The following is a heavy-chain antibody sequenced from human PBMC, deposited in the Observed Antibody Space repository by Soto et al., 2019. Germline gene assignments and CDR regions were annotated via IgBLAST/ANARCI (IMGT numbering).Heavy chain of an antibody. D-gene: IGHD2-21*01. CDR2: ISYDGSNK. V-gene: IGHV3-30-3*01. CDR3: ARGLMGQYMVVEYFQH. J-gene: IGHJ1*01. CDR1: GFTFSSYA. Sequence: QVQLVESGGGVVQPGRSLRLSCAASGFTFSSYAMHWVRQATGKGLEWVAVISYDGSNKYYADSVKGRFTISRDNSKNTMYLQMNSLRAEDTAVYYCARGLMGQYMVVEYFQHWGQGTLVTVSS.